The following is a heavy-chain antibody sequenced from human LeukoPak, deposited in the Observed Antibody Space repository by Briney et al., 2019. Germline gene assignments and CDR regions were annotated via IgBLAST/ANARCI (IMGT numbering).Heavy chain of an antibody. CDR3: ARDERYDSSGYPFDY. Sequence: ASVKVSCKASGYTFSGYFIHWVRQAPGQGLEWMGWINPNSGGTNYAQKFQGRVTMTRDTSISTAYMELSRLRSDDTAVYYCARDERYDSSGYPFDYWGQGTLVTVSS. D-gene: IGHD3-22*01. CDR2: INPNSGGT. CDR1: GYTFSGYF. J-gene: IGHJ4*02. V-gene: IGHV1-2*02.